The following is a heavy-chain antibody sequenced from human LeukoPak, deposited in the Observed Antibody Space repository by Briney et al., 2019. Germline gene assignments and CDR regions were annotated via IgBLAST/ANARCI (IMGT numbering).Heavy chain of an antibody. D-gene: IGHD6-25*01. CDR3: AKDSGGYYYGMDV. J-gene: IGHJ6*02. CDR1: GFTFDDYA. CDR2: ISWNSGSI. Sequence: PGGSLRLSCAASGFTFDDYAMHWVRHAPGKGLEWVSGISWNSGSIGYADSVKGRFTISRDNAKNSLYLQMNSLRAEDTALYYCAKDSGGYYYGMDVWGQGTTVTVSS. V-gene: IGHV3-9*01.